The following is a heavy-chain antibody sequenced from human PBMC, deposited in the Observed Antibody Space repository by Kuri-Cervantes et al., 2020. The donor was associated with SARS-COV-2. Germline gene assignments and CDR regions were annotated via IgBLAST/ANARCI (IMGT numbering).Heavy chain of an antibody. CDR3: AKDGLAAAGLHYYYYYGMDV. CDR1: GFTFSSYA. D-gene: IGHD6-13*01. J-gene: IGHJ6*02. V-gene: IGHV3-23*01. CDR2: ISGSGGST. Sequence: GGSLRLSCAASGFTFSSYAMSWVRQAPGKGLEWVSAISGSGGSTYYADSVKGRFTISRDNSKNTLYLQMNSLRAEDTAVYYCAKDGLAAAGLHYYYYYGMDVWGQGTTVTV.